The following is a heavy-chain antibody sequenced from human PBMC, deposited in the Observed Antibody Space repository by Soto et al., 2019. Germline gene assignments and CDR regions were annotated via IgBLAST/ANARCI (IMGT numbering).Heavy chain of an antibody. CDR2: ISYDGSNK. CDR1: GFTFSSYA. CDR3: ARGELFWSGYRGMDV. V-gene: IGHV3-30-3*01. D-gene: IGHD3-3*01. Sequence: QVQLVESGGGVVQPGRSLRLSCAASGFTFSSYAMHWVRQAPGKGLEWVAVISYDGSNKYYADSVKGRFTISRDNSKNTLYLQMNSLRAEDTAVYYCARGELFWSGYRGMDVWGQGTTVTVSS. J-gene: IGHJ6*02.